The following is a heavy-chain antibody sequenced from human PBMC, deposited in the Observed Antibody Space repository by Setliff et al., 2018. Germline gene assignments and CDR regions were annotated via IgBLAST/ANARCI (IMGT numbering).Heavy chain of an antibody. J-gene: IGHJ4*02. CDR3: ARDSNYEGAYDY. V-gene: IGHV5-51*01. Sequence: GESPKISCKGSGYTFTNYWIGWVRQMPGKGLEWMGFIYPGDSDTRYSPSFQGQVTISADKSISTAYLQWSSLKAADTAMYYCARDSNYEGAYDYWGQGTLVTVSS. CDR2: IYPGDSDT. D-gene: IGHD4-4*01. CDR1: GYTFTNYW.